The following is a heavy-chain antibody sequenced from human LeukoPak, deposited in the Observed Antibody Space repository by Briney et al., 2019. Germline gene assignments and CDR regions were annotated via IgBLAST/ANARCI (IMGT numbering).Heavy chain of an antibody. CDR1: GFTFNSYA. J-gene: IGHJ6*03. V-gene: IGHV3-33*01. CDR3: ARARGWEPNYSYYYMDA. CDR2: IWYDGSNK. D-gene: IGHD1-26*01. Sequence: SGGSLRLSCIAAGFTFNSYAMFWVRQAPGKGLEWVSLIWYDGSNKYYADSVKGRFTIARGNSKNTLYLQITSLSAEDTAVYYCARARGWEPNYSYYYMDAWGKGTTVTVSS.